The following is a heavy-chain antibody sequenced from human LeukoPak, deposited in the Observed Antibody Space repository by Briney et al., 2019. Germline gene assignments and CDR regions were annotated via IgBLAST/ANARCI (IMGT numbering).Heavy chain of an antibody. CDR1: GGSISSYY. D-gene: IGHD5-24*01. CDR3: AGGARAGYNLGPFDY. V-gene: IGHV4-59*08. Sequence: SETLSLTCTVSGGSISSYYWSWIRQPPGKGLEWIGYIYYSGSTKYNPSLKSRVTISVDTSKNQFSLKLRSVTAADTAVYYCAGGARAGYNLGPFDYWGQGTLVTVSS. J-gene: IGHJ4*02. CDR2: IYYSGST.